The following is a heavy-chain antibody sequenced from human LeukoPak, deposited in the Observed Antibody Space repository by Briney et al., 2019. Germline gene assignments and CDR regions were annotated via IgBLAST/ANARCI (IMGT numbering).Heavy chain of an antibody. CDR1: GFTFSSYS. CDR3: ARDGSTITSYAFDI. CDR2: ISSSSYI. D-gene: IGHD5/OR15-5a*01. J-gene: IGHJ3*02. Sequence: PGGSLRLSCAASGFTFSSYSMNWVRQAPGKGLEWVSSISSSSYIYYADSVKGRFAISRDNAKNSLYLQMNSLRAEDTAVYYCARDGSTITSYAFDIWGQGTMVTVSS. V-gene: IGHV3-21*01.